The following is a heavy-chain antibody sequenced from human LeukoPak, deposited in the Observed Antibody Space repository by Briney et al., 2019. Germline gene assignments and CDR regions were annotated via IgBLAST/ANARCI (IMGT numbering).Heavy chain of an antibody. Sequence: ASVKVSCKASGCTFSTHWMHWVRQAPGQGLEWMGIINPSGGFTSYAQKFQGRVTVTRDMSTSTVYMELSNLRSEDTAVYYCARDQSGEWELLSGWWFDPWGQGTLVTVSS. CDR1: GCTFSTHW. CDR3: ARDQSGEWELLSGWWFDP. J-gene: IGHJ5*02. CDR2: INPSGGFT. V-gene: IGHV1-46*01. D-gene: IGHD1-26*01.